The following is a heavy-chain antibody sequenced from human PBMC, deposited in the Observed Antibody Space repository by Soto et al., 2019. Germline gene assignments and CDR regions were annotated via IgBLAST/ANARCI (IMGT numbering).Heavy chain of an antibody. J-gene: IGHJ3*02. CDR3: ARSHYYDILTGYYPVSDDAFDI. CDR1: GYTFTSYG. Sequence: QVQLVQSGAEVKKPGASVKVSCKASGYTFTSYGISWVQQAPGQGLEWMGWISAYNGNTNYAQKLQGRVTMTTDTSTSTAYMELRSLRSDDTAVYYCARSHYYDILTGYYPVSDDAFDIWGQGTMVTVSS. CDR2: ISAYNGNT. D-gene: IGHD3-9*01. V-gene: IGHV1-18*01.